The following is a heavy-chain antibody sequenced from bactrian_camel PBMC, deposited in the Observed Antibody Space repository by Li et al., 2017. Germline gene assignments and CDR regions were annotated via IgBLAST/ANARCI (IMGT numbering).Heavy chain of an antibody. J-gene: IGHJ4*01. CDR3: AKPGGGTYFWEIHC. CDR2: IYMDESA. V-gene: IGHV3S1*01. D-gene: IGHD2*01. CDR1: GFITSRSC. Sequence: HVQLVESGGGSVQAGGSLRLTCVASGFITSRSCMGWFRQAPGKEREGISAIYMDESANYADSVKGRFTISRDNAKSTLYLQLNSLKTEDTAMYYCAKPGGGTYFWEIHCWGQGTQVTVS.